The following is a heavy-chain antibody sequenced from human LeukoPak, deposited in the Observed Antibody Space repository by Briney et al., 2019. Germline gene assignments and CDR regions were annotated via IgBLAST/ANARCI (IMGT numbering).Heavy chain of an antibody. D-gene: IGHD3-10*01. CDR1: GGSISSSSYY. CDR2: IYYSGST. CDR3: ARHAPIRGLWFGELSPNFDY. J-gene: IGHJ4*02. Sequence: PSETLSLTCTVSGGSISSSSYYWGWIRQPPGKGLEWIGSIYYSGSTYYNPSLKSRVTISVDTSKNQFSLKLSSVTAADAAVYYCARHAPIRGLWFGELSPNFDYWGQGTLVTVSP. V-gene: IGHV4-39*01.